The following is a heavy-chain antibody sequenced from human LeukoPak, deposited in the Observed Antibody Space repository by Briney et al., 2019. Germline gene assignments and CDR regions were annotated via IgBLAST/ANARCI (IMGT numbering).Heavy chain of an antibody. J-gene: IGHJ5*02. D-gene: IGHD3-10*01. CDR2: IIGGGGST. Sequence: PGGSLRLSCAASGFPFSSHGMSWVRQAPGKGLEWVSGIIGGGGSTYYADSVKGRFTISGDNSRNTLFLQMNSLRAEDTAVYYCAKDYLHYYGSGSYSGGSWFDPWGQGTLVTVSS. CDR3: AKDYLHYYGSGSYSGGSWFDP. V-gene: IGHV3-23*01. CDR1: GFPFSSHG.